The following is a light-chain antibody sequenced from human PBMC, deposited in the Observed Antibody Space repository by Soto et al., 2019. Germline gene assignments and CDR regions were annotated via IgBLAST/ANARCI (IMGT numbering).Light chain of an antibody. V-gene: IGLV2-18*02. J-gene: IGLJ1*01. Sequence: QSALTQPPSVSGSPGQSVTISCTGTSSDVGSYNRVSWYQQPPGTAPKLMIYEVSNRPSGVPDRFSGSKSGNTASLTISGLQAEDEADYYCSSYTSSSTYVFVTGTKVPVL. CDR1: SSDVGSYNR. CDR2: EVS. CDR3: SSYTSSSTYV.